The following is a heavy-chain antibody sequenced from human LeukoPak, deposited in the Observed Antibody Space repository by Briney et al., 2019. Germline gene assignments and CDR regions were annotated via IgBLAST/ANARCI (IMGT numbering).Heavy chain of an antibody. CDR1: GFTFSDYW. J-gene: IGHJ4*02. Sequence: GGSLRLSCAASGFTFSDYWMSWVRQAPGKGLEWVANIKYHGSDEHYVDSVRGRFTISRDNAKNSLFLQMNSLRAEDTAVYYCARIGGSGTYWDYWGQGTLVTDSS. CDR2: IKYHGSDE. D-gene: IGHD3-10*01. V-gene: IGHV3-7*01. CDR3: ARIGGSGTYWDY.